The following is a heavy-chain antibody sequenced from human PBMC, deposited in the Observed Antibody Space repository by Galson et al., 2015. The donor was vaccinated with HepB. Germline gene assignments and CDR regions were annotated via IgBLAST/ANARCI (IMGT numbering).Heavy chain of an antibody. CDR2: ISYDGTEK. V-gene: IGHV3-30*18. CDR1: GFTFRNYG. J-gene: IGHJ4*02. CDR3: AKDGVPAAIFSELDY. Sequence: SLRLSCAASGFTFRNYGMHWVRQAPGKGLEWVAVISYDGTEKYYADSVKGRFTISRDNSTNTLYLQMNSLRAEDTAVYYCAKDGVPAAIFSELDYWGQGTLVTVSS. D-gene: IGHD2-2*02.